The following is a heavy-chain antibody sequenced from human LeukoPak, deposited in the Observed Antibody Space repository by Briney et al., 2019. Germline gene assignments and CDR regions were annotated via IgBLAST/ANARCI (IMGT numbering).Heavy chain of an antibody. Sequence: SETLSLTCTVSGGSISSGGYYWSWIRQHPGKGLEWIGSIYYSGSTYYNPSLKSRVTISVDTSKNQFSLKLSSVTAADTAVYYCARGRTIVVVPAAISPPFDPWGQGTLVTVSS. CDR1: GGSISSGGYY. D-gene: IGHD2-2*02. CDR3: ARGRTIVVVPAAISPPFDP. V-gene: IGHV4-39*01. CDR2: IYYSGST. J-gene: IGHJ5*02.